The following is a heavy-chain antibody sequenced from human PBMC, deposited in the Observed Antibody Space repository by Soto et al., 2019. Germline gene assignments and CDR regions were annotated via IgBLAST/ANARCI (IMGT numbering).Heavy chain of an antibody. CDR1: GGTFSSYT. D-gene: IGHD1-20*01. CDR3: ARIRAKYNWNDGFDY. CDR2: IIPILGIA. J-gene: IGHJ4*02. V-gene: IGHV1-69*02. Sequence: QVQLVQSGAEVQKPGSSVKVSCKASGGTFSSYTISWVRQAPGQGLEWMGRIIPILGIANYAQKFQGRVTITADKSTSTAYMELSSLRSEDTAVYYCARIRAKYNWNDGFDYWGQGTLVTVSS.